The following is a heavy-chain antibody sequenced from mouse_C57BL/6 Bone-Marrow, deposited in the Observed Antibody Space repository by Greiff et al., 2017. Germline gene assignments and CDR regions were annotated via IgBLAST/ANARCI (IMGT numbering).Heavy chain of an antibody. V-gene: IGHV5-6*01. CDR2: ISSGGSYT. CDR1: GFTFSSYG. J-gene: IGHJ2*01. Sequence: EVQLVESGGDLVKPGGSLKLSCAASGFTFSSYGMSWVRQTPDKRLEWVATISSGGSYTYYPDSVKGRFTISRDNAKNTLYLQMSSLKSENTAMYYCARQGRYYFDYWGQGTTLTGSS. CDR3: ARQGRYYFDY.